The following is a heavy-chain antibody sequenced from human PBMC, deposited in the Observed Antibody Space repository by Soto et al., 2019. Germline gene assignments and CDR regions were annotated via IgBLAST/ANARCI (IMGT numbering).Heavy chain of an antibody. V-gene: IGHV4-31*03. D-gene: IGHD6-6*01. CDR1: GGSISSGGYY. Sequence: SETLSLTCTVSGGSISSGGYYWSWIRQHPGKGLEWIGYIYYSGSTYYNPSLKSRVTISVDTSKNQFSLKLSSVTAADTAAYYCARDGRPFYYYYGMDVWGQGTTVTVSS. CDR2: IYYSGST. CDR3: ARDGRPFYYYYGMDV. J-gene: IGHJ6*02.